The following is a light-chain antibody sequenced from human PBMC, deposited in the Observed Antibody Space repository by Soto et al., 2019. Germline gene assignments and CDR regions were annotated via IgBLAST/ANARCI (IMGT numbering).Light chain of an antibody. CDR3: QQRSNWPPD. CDR1: QSVSSY. Sequence: EIVLTQSPATLSLSPGERATLSCRASQSVSSYLAWYQQKPGQAPRLLIYGASSRATGIPDRFSGSGSGTDFTLTVSSLEPEDFAVYYCQQRSNWPPDFGQGTRLEIK. CDR2: GAS. J-gene: IGKJ5*01. V-gene: IGKV3-11*01.